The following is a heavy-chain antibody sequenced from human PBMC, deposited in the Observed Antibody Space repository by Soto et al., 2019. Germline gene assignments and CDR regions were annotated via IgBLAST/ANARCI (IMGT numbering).Heavy chain of an antibody. D-gene: IGHD3-3*01. CDR3: ARVPTIFGVVTTYNGMDV. CDR2: IYSGGST. V-gene: IGHV3-53*01. CDR1: GLTVSTNY. Sequence: EVQLVESGGGLIQPGGSLRLSCAASGLTVSTNYMSGVRQAPGKGLAWASVIYSGGSTYYADSLKGRCTISRDNSKNTVYLQMNSLRAEDTAVYYCARVPTIFGVVTTYNGMDVWGQGTTVTVSS. J-gene: IGHJ6*02.